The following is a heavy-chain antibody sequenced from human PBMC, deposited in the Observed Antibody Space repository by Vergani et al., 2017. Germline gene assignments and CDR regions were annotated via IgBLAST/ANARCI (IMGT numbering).Heavy chain of an antibody. D-gene: IGHD6-19*01. V-gene: IGHV1-46*03. CDR1: GYTFTSYY. CDR2: INPSGGST. Sequence: QVQLVQSGAEVKKPGASVKVSCKASGYTFTSYYMHWVRQAPGQGLEWMGIINPSGGSTSYAQKFQGRVTMTRDTSTSTVYMELSSLRSEDTAVYYCARDRVAVAGLGGLDAFDIGGQGTMVTVSS. J-gene: IGHJ3*02. CDR3: ARDRVAVAGLGGLDAFDI.